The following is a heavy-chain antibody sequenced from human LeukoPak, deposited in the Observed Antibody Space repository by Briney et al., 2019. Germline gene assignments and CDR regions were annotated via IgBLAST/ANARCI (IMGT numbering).Heavy chain of an antibody. D-gene: IGHD4-17*01. CDR1: GGSFSGYY. J-gene: IGHJ4*02. CDR2: INHSGST. CDR3: ARDRIIDYGDYDYFDY. V-gene: IGHV4-34*01. Sequence: PSETLSLTCAVYGGSFSGYYWSWIRQPPGKGLEWIGEINHSGSTNYNPSLKSRVTISVDTSKNQFSLKLSSVTAADTAVYYCARDRIIDYGDYDYFDYWGQGTLVTVSS.